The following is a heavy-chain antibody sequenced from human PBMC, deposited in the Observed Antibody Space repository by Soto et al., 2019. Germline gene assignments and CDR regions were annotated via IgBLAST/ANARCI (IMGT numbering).Heavy chain of an antibody. D-gene: IGHD3-10*01. Sequence: GGSLRLSCAASGFTFSTYGMHWVRQAPGKGLEWVAVISYDGSNKYYADSVKGRFTISRDNSKNTLFLQMNRMRAEDTAVYYCVKDMSYYGSGGQAFDYWGQGTLVTVSS. CDR1: GFTFSTYG. CDR3: VKDMSYYGSGGQAFDY. CDR2: ISYDGSNK. J-gene: IGHJ4*02. V-gene: IGHV3-30*18.